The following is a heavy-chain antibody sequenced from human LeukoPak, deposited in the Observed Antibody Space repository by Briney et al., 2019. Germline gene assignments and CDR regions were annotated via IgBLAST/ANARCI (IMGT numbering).Heavy chain of an antibody. CDR1: GGSVSSGSYY. D-gene: IGHD5-18*01. CDR2: IYYSGST. V-gene: IGHV4-61*01. CDR3: ARDRLFGYSSGSNWFDP. Sequence: SETLSLTCTVSGGSVSSGSYYWSWIRQPPGTGLEWIGYIYYSGSTNYNPSLKSRVTISVDTSKNQFSLKLTSVTAADTAVYYCARDRLFGYSSGSNWFDPWGQGTLVTVSS. J-gene: IGHJ5*02.